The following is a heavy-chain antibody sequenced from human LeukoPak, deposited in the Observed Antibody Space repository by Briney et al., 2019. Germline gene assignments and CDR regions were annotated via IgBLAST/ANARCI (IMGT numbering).Heavy chain of an antibody. D-gene: IGHD3-9*01. Sequence: PGGSLRLSCAASGFTFDDYGMSWVRQAPGKGLEWVSAISGSGGSTYYADSVKGRFTISRDNSKNTLYLQMNSLRAEDTAVYYCAKDSCGFTIFGTHFDYWGQGTLVTVSS. V-gene: IGHV3-23*01. CDR3: AKDSCGFTIFGTHFDY. J-gene: IGHJ4*02. CDR1: GFTFDDYG. CDR2: ISGSGGST.